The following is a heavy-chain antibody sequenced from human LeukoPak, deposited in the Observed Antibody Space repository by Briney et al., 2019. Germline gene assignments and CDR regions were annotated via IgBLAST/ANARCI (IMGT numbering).Heavy chain of an antibody. CDR2: INSDGSST. CDR3: AFPPRGSSPT. J-gene: IGHJ5*02. V-gene: IGHV3-74*01. CDR1: GFTFDDYA. D-gene: IGHD6-13*01. Sequence: GGSLRLSCAASGFTFDDYAMHWVRQAPGKGLVWVSRINSDGSSTSYADSVKGRFTISRDNAKNTLYLQMNSLRAEDTAVYYCAFPPRGSSPTWGQGTLVTVSS.